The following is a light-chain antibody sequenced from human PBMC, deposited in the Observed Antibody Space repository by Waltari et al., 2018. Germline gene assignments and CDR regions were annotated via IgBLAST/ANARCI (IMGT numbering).Light chain of an antibody. CDR1: QSVSSN. V-gene: IGKV3-15*01. CDR3: QQYNNWPLYT. J-gene: IGKJ2*01. Sequence: ETVMTQSPATLSVSPGERATLSCRASQSVSSNFAWYQQKPGQAPRLLIYGASTRATGIPARFSGSGSGTEFTLTISSLQSEDFAGYYCQQYNNWPLYTFGQGTKLEIK. CDR2: GAS.